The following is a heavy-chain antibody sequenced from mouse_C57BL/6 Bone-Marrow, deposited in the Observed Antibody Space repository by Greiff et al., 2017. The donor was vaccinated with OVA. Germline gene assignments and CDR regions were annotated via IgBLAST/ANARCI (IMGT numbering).Heavy chain of an antibody. CDR3: ARRRFYYGSYWYFDV. Sequence: QVQLQQPGAELVKPGASVKLSCKASGYTFTSYWMHWVKQRPGQGLEWIGMIHPNSGSTNYNEKFKSKATLTVDNSSSTAYMQLSSLTSEDSAVYYCARRRFYYGSYWYFDVWGTGTTVTVSS. J-gene: IGHJ1*03. V-gene: IGHV1-64*01. D-gene: IGHD1-1*01. CDR2: IHPNSGST. CDR1: GYTFTSYW.